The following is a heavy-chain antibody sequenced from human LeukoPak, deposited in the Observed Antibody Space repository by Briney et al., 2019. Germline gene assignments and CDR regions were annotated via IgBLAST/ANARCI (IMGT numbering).Heavy chain of an antibody. CDR2: LSGSCGST. CDR3: AKDSCSAGGCYPLGY. J-gene: IGHJ4*02. D-gene: IGHD2-15*01. V-gene: IGHV3-23*01. Sequence: GGSLRLSCASSGFTFSIYAMSWVRHPPGKGLEWGSALSGSCGSTYYADSVKGRFTISRDNSKNRLYLKMNSMRAEDTAVYYCAKDSCSAGGCYPLGYWGQGTLVTVSS. CDR1: GFTFSIYA.